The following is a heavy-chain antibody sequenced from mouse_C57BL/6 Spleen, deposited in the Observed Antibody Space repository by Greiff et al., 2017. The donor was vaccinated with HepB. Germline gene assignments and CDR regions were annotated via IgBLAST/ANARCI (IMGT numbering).Heavy chain of an antibody. Sequence: VQLQQSGAELVRPGASVTLSCKASGYTFTDYEMHWVKQTPVHGLEWIGAIDPETGGTAYNQKFKGKAILTADKSSSKAYMELRSLTSEDSAVYYWTRSGVATDFEVWGTGTTVTVSS. D-gene: IGHD1-1*01. CDR1: GYTFTDYE. V-gene: IGHV1-15*01. J-gene: IGHJ1*03. CDR2: IDPETGGT. CDR3: TRSGVATDFEV.